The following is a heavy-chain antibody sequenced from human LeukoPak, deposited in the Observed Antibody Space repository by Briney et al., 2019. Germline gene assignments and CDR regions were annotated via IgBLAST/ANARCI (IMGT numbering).Heavy chain of an antibody. D-gene: IGHD3-10*01. V-gene: IGHV3-30*04. CDR2: ISSEGRNK. CDR1: GFTFSSYS. CDR3: ARGGPYGDLAFDI. Sequence: GGSLRLSCAASGFTFSSYSMHWVRQAPGKGLEWVALISSEGRNKYYAGSVKGRFTISRDNSKNTLYLQVNSLRVEDTAVYYCARGGPYGDLAFDIWGQGTMVTVSS. J-gene: IGHJ3*02.